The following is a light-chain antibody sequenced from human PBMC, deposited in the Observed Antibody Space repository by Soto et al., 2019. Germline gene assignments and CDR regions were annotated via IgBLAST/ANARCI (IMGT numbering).Light chain of an antibody. CDR1: SSDVGGYNY. Sequence: QSVLTQPASVSGAPGQSITISCTGTSSDVGGYNYVSWYQQHPGRAPKLMIYDVSNRPSGVSNRFSGSKSGNTASLTISGLQAEDEAVNYSTSTEIYTIRPFGTRPNVTV. CDR3: TSTEIYTIRP. V-gene: IGLV2-14*01. J-gene: IGLJ1*01. CDR2: DVS.